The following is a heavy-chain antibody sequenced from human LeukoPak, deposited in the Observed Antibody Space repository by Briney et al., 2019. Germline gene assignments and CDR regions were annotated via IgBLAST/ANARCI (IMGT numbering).Heavy chain of an antibody. CDR1: GGSISSGGYY. D-gene: IGHD4-17*01. CDR3: ARVGYGDYYFNWFDP. J-gene: IGHJ5*02. Sequence: SESLSLTCTVSGGSISSGGYYWSWIRQHPGKGLEWIGYIYYSGSTYYNPSLKSRVTISVDTSKNQFSLKLSSVTAADTAVYYCARVGYGDYYFNWFDPWGQGTLVTVSS. V-gene: IGHV4-31*02. CDR2: IYYSGST.